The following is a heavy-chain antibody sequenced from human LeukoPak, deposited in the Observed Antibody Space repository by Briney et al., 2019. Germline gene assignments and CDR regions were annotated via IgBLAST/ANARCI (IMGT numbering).Heavy chain of an antibody. J-gene: IGHJ4*02. CDR3: ARVPVEYSSSLAYFDY. D-gene: IGHD6-6*01. CDR2: ISYDGSNK. Sequence: GGSLRLSCAASGFTFSSYAMHWVRQAPGKGLEWVAVISYDGSNKYYADFVKGRFTISRDNSKNTLYLQMNSLRAEDTAVYYCARVPVEYSSSLAYFDYWGQGTLVTVSS. V-gene: IGHV3-30*01. CDR1: GFTFSSYA.